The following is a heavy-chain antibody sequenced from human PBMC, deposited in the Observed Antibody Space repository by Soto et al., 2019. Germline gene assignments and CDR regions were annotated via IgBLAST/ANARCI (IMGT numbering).Heavy chain of an antibody. CDR3: ARDRNSAGSFDY. CDR2: ISYDGSNK. V-gene: IGHV3-30-3*01. Sequence: GSLRLSCAASGFTFSSYAMHWVRQAPGKGLEWVAVISYDGSNKYYADSVKGRFTISRDNSKDKLYLQMNSLRAEDTAVYYCARDRNSAGSFDYWGQVNLVTVSS. D-gene: IGHD6-13*01. J-gene: IGHJ4*02. CDR1: GFTFSSYA.